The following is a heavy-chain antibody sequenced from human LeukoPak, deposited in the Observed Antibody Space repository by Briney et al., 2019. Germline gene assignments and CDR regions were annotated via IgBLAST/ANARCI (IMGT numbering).Heavy chain of an antibody. V-gene: IGHV1-2*02. CDR2: INPNGGAT. J-gene: IGHJ4*02. CDR1: GYTFTYNY. D-gene: IGHD3-22*01. CDR3: ARGGGSSGYPDY. Sequence: ASVKVSCKASGYTFTYNYMHWVRQAPGQGLEWMGWINPNGGATNYAQKFQGRVTVTRDTSISTAYMELTRLTSGDTSVYYCARGGGSSGYPDYWGQGTLVTVSS.